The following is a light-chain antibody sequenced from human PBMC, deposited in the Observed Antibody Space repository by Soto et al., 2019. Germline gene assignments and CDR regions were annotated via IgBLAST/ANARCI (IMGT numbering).Light chain of an antibody. V-gene: IGLV2-23*02. CDR3: CSYAGSSTFYV. CDR1: SSDVGSYTL. Sequence: QSVLTQPASVPGSPGQSITISCTGTSSDVGSYTLVSWYQQHPGKAPKLMIYEVSKRPSGVSNRFSGSNSGNTASLTISGLQAEDEAYYYCCSYAGSSTFYVFGTGTKVTVL. J-gene: IGLJ1*01. CDR2: EVS.